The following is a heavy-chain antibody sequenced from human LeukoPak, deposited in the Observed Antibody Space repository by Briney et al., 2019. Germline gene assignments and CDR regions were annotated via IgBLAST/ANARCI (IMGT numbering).Heavy chain of an antibody. CDR3: ARVRLTKLYYFDY. Sequence: PSDTLSLTCAVSGYSISSSNWWGWIRQPPGKGLEWIGYIYYSGSTYYNPSLKSRVTMSVDTSKNQFSLKLSSVTAVDTAVYYCARVRLTKLYYFDYWGQGTLVTVSS. CDR1: GYSISSSNW. CDR2: IYYSGST. V-gene: IGHV4-28*03. D-gene: IGHD5-12*01. J-gene: IGHJ4*02.